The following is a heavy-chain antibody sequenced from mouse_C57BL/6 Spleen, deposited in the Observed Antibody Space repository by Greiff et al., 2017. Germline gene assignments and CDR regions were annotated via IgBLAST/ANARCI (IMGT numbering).Heavy chain of an antibody. CDR3: AREGGSLTTVVEAWFAY. D-gene: IGHD1-1*01. Sequence: QVQLQQPGAELVKPGASVKLSCKASGYTFTSYWMHWVKQRPGQGLEWIGMIHPNSGSTNYNEKFKSKATLTVDKSSSTAYMQLSSLTSEDSAVYYCAREGGSLTTVVEAWFAYWGQGTLVTVSA. V-gene: IGHV1-64*01. CDR1: GYTFTSYW. CDR2: IHPNSGST. J-gene: IGHJ3*01.